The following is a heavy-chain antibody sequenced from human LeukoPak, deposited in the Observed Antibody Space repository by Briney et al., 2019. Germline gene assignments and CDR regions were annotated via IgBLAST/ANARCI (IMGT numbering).Heavy chain of an antibody. CDR2: ISSSSSYI. J-gene: IGHJ6*02. Sequence: PGGSLRLSCAASGFTFSSYSMNWVRQAPGKGLEWVSSISSSSSYIYYADSVKGRFTISRDNAKNSLYLQMNSLRAEDTAVYYCARDVEMATIDNDMDVWGQGTTVTVSS. V-gene: IGHV3-21*01. D-gene: IGHD5-24*01. CDR1: GFTFSSYS. CDR3: ARDVEMATIDNDMDV.